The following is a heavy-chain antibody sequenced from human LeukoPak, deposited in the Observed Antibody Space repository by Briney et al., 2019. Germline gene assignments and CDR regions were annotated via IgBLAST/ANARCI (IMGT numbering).Heavy chain of an antibody. J-gene: IGHJ3*01. Sequence: PGGSLRLSCAASGFTFSSYGMSWVRQAPGKGLEWVSAISGSGGSTYYADSVKGRFTISRDNAKNSLYLQMNSLRVEDTALYYCAKDRGGSSELGDAFDVWGQGTMVRVSS. CDR1: GFTFSSYG. D-gene: IGHD1-26*01. V-gene: IGHV3-23*01. CDR2: ISGSGGST. CDR3: AKDRGGSSELGDAFDV.